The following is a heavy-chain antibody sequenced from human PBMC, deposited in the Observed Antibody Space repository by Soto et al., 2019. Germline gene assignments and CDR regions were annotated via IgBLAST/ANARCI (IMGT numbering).Heavy chain of an antibody. CDR1: GGSFSGYY. CDR3: ARHMDTTGNEAFDS. Sequence: SETLSLTCAVYGGSFSGYYWTWIRQPPGTGLEWIGEINHSGSTNYNPSLKSRVTISVDTSKNQFSLKLNSVTAADTAVYYCARHMDTTGNEAFDSWGQGALVT. D-gene: IGHD1-1*01. J-gene: IGHJ4*02. V-gene: IGHV4-34*01. CDR2: INHSGST.